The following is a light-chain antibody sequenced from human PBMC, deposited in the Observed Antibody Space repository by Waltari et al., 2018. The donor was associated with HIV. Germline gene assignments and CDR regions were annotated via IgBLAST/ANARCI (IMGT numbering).Light chain of an antibody. CDR2: EVS. CDR1: SSDVGGFNS. Sequence: QSALTQPASVSGSPGQSITISCTGTSSDVGGFNSFSWYQQHPGKAPKLMIYEVSNRPSGVSNRFSGSKSGNTASLTISGLQAEDEADYYCSSYTSSSTLRVFGGGTKLTVL. CDR3: SSYTSSSTLRV. J-gene: IGLJ3*02. V-gene: IGLV2-14*01.